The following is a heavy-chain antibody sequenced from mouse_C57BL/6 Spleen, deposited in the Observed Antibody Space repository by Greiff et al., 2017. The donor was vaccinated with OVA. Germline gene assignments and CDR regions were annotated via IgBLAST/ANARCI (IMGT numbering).Heavy chain of an antibody. V-gene: IGHV1-52*01. CDR2: IDPSDSEP. CDR1: GYTFTSYW. D-gene: IGHD4-1*01. CDR3: ARWDEVAY. J-gene: IGHJ3*01. Sequence: QVQLQQPGAELVRPGSSVKLSCKASGYTFTSYWMHWVKQRPIQGLEWIGNIDPSDSEPHYNQKFKDKATLTVDKSSSTAYMQLSSLTSEDSAVYYCARWDEVAYWGQGTLVTVAA.